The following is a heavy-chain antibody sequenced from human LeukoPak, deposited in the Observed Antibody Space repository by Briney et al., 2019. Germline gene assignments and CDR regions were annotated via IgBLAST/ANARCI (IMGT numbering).Heavy chain of an antibody. CDR2: INPNSGGT. CDR1: GYTFTGYY. Sequence: ASVKVSCKASGYTFTGYYMHWVRQAPGQGLEWMGWINPNSGGTNHAQKLQGRVTMTRDTSISTAYMELSRLRSDDTAVYYCARNFYFDSSGYYHYWGQGTLVTVSS. CDR3: ARNFYFDSSGYYHY. V-gene: IGHV1-2*02. D-gene: IGHD3-22*01. J-gene: IGHJ4*02.